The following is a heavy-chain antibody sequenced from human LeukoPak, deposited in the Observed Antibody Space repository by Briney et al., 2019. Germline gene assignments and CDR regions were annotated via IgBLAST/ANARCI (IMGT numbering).Heavy chain of an antibody. CDR2: INHSGST. V-gene: IGHV4-34*01. Sequence: SETLSLTCAVYSGSFSGYYWSWIRQPPGKGLEWIGEINHSGSTNYNPSLKSRVTISVDTSKNQFSLKLSSVTAADTAVYYCARVGPPVLVVYAYWFDPWGQGTLVTVSS. D-gene: IGHD2-8*02. CDR1: SGSFSGYY. CDR3: ARVGPPVLVVYAYWFDP. J-gene: IGHJ5*02.